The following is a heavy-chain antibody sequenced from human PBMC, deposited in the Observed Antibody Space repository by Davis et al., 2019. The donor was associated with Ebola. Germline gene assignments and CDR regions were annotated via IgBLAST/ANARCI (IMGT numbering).Heavy chain of an antibody. CDR3: ATQDGYNWGDYYFDY. CDR2: ISGSGGST. V-gene: IGHV3-23*01. D-gene: IGHD5-24*01. J-gene: IGHJ4*02. Sequence: PGGSLRLSCAASGFTFDDYCMSWVRQAPGKGLEWVSAISGSGGSTYYADSVKGRFTISRDNSKNTLYLQMNSLRAEDTAVYYCATQDGYNWGDYYFDYWGQGTLVTVSS. CDR1: GFTFDDYC.